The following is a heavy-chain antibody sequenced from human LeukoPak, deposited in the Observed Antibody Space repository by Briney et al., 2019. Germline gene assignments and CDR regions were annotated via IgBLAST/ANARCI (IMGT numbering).Heavy chain of an antibody. V-gene: IGHV3-30*02. CDR2: IRYDESNR. CDR3: ARLDSESSGDYFDY. D-gene: IGHD2-15*01. Sequence: PGGSLRLSCAASGFTFSSYAMSWVRQAPGKGLEWVAFIRYDESNRYYADSVRGRFTISRDNSRNTMYLQMNSLRAEDTAVYYCARLDSESSGDYFDYWGQGTLVTVSS. CDR1: GFTFSSYA. J-gene: IGHJ4*02.